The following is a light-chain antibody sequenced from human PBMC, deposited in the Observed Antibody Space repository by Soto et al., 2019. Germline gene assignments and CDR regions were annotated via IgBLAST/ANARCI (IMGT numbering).Light chain of an antibody. CDR2: WAS. CDR3: QQYYSPLWT. V-gene: IGKV4-1*01. Sequence: DIVMTQSPDSLAVYLGERATVNCNSSQSLFDSSTNKNYLAWYQQKPGQPPKLLIYWASARESGVPDRFSGSGSETHFTLTINTLQGEDVAVYYCQQYYSPLWTFGQGSKVEVK. J-gene: IGKJ1*01. CDR1: QSLFDSSTNKNY.